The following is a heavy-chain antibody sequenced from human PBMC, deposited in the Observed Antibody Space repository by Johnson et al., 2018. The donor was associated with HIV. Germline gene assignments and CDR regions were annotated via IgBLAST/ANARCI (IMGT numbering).Heavy chain of an antibody. CDR3: GRVRGGYDSSTCGDAFDI. J-gene: IGHJ3*02. CDR2: IGSDGSNK. V-gene: IGHV3-33*01. D-gene: IGHD3-22*01. Sequence: QVQLVESGGGLVQPGGSLRLSCAASGFTFSSYDMHWVRQAPGKGLEWVSVIGSDGSNKYSDDSVKCRITISRDNANNYLYLRMNNLRGEDQAFYYYGRVRGGYDSSTCGDAFDIWGQGTMVTVSS. CDR1: GFTFSSYD.